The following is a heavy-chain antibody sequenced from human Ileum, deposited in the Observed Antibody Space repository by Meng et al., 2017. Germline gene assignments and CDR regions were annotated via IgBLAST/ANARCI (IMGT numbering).Heavy chain of an antibody. CDR3: VNRAWLES. D-gene: IGHD3-10*01. CDR1: GFNFSSQS. J-gene: IGHJ5*01. V-gene: IGHV3-23*04. Sequence: EVQLVESGGGLVPPVGCLSSSCAASGFNFSSQSMSWVRQAPGKGLEWVSVTTDWNGKAYYADSVKGRFTISRDNSKNTLYLQMNSLRVDDTAVYYCVNRAWLESWGQGTLVTVSS. CDR2: TTDWNGKA.